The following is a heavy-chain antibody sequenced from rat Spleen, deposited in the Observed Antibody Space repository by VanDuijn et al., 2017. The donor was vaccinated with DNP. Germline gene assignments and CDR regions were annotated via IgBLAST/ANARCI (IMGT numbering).Heavy chain of an antibody. CDR3: ARSRLPGYYPFAC. D-gene: IGHD1-4*01. CDR1: GFTFSDYA. Sequence: EVQLVESGGGLVQPGGSLKLSCAASGFTFSDYAMAWVRQAPKKGLEWVATISTSGSRAYYPDSVKGRFTISRDDAKSSLYLQMNSLKSEDTATYYCARSRLPGYYPFACWGQGTLVTVS. CDR2: ISTSGSRA. J-gene: IGHJ3*01. V-gene: IGHV5-17*01.